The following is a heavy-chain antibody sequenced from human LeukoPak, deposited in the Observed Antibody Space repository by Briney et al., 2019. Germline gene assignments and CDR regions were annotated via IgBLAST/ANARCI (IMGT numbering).Heavy chain of an antibody. CDR3: AKDQSIAANY. CDR1: GFTFSSYG. CDR2: IWYDGSNK. D-gene: IGHD6-6*01. V-gene: IGHV3-30*02. J-gene: IGHJ4*02. Sequence: GGSLRLSCAASGFTFSSYGMHWVRQAPGKGLEWVAFIWYDGSNKYYADSVKGRFTVSRDNSKNTLYLQMNSLRAEDTAVYYCAKDQSIAANYWGQGTLVTVSS.